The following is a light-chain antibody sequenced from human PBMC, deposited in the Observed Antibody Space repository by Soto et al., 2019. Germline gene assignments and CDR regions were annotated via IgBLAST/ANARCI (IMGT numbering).Light chain of an antibody. CDR1: QSVSSSY. J-gene: IGKJ3*01. CDR2: GPS. V-gene: IGKV3-20*01. Sequence: EIVLTQSPGTLSLSPGERATLSCRASQSVSSSYLAWYQQTPGQAPRLLIHGPSSRATGIPDRFSGSGSGTDFTLTISRLEPEDFAVYYCQQDGSSPLFTFGHVTKVVI. CDR3: QQDGSSPLFT.